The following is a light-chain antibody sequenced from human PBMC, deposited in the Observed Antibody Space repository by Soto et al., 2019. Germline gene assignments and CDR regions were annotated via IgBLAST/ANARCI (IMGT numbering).Light chain of an antibody. CDR3: QQYNTYSALP. J-gene: IGKJ4*01. CDR2: DGS. CDR1: QSIGTW. V-gene: IGKV1-5*01. Sequence: EIQMAQSPSILSASVGDRVTMTCRASQSIGTWLAWYQQKPGKAPKLLMYDGSTLESGVSSRFSGSGSGTEVTLTISSLHPDDFATFYCQQYNTYSALPFGGGTKVES.